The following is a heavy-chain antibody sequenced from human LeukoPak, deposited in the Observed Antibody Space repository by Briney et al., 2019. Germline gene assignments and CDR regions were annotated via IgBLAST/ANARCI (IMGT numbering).Heavy chain of an antibody. CDR1: GFTLRNYA. V-gene: IGHV3-23*01. J-gene: IGHJ3*02. CDR3: ARDLGIAVAGDAFDI. Sequence: GGSLRLSCAASGFTLRNYAMSWVRQAPGKGLEWVSSIGAGDKYTYYADSVKGRFTISRDNSKNTLYLQMNSLRAEDTAVYYCARDLGIAVAGDAFDIWGQGTMVTVSS. D-gene: IGHD6-19*01. CDR2: IGAGDKYT.